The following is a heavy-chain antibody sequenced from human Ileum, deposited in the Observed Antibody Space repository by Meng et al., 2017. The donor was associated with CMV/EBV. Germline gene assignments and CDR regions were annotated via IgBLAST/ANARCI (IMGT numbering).Heavy chain of an antibody. J-gene: IGHJ4*02. V-gene: IGHV3-15*04. CDR1: GLSFSDAW. CDR2: IERRAEGGTT. CDR3: AKEFDGSGIHYDS. Sequence: SGLSFSDAWMSWVRQGPGKGLEWVGRIERRAEGGTTDYAAPVKGRFTISRENSKNTMYLQMNSLRAEDTAIYYCAKEFDGSGIHYDSWGQGTLVTVSS. D-gene: IGHD3-10*01.